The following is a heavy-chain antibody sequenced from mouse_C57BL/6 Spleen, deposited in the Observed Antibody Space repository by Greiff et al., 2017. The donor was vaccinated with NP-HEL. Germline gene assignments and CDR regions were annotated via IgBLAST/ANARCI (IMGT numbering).Heavy chain of an antibody. CDR3: ARGYYGSNY. CDR1: GYTFTSYW. D-gene: IGHD1-1*01. CDR2: IDPSDSYT. V-gene: IGHV1-50*01. Sequence: QVQLKQPGAELVKPGASVKLSCKASGYTFTSYWMQWVKQRPGQGLEWIGEIDPSDSYTNYNQKFKGKATLTVDTSSSTAYMQLSSLTSEDSAVYYCARGYYGSNYWGQGTSVTVSS. J-gene: IGHJ4*01.